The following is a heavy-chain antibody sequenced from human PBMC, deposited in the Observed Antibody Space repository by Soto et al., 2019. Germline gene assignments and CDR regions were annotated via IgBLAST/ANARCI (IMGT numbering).Heavy chain of an antibody. J-gene: IGHJ5*02. CDR3: ARDMVAAAGTYWFDP. CDR1: GYTFTSYY. CDR2: INPSGGST. D-gene: IGHD6-13*01. Sequence: ASVKVSCKASGYTFTSYYMHWVRQAPGQGLEWMGIINPSGGSTSYAQKFQGRVTMTRDTSTSTVYMELSSLRSEDTAVYYCARDMVAAAGTYWFDPWGQGTLVTVSS. V-gene: IGHV1-46*01.